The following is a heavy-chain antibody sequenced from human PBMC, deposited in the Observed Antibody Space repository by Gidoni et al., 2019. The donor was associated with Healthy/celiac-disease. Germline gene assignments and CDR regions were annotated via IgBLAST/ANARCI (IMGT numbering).Heavy chain of an antibody. J-gene: IGHJ5*02. D-gene: IGHD2-2*02. CDR1: GGSFSGYY. Sequence: QVQLQQWGAGLLKPSETLSLTCAVYGGSFSGYYWSWIRQPPGKGLEWIGEINHSGSTNYNPSIKSRVTISVDTSKNQFSLKLSSVTAADTAVYYCASIHIGYCSSTSCYKVANWFDPWGQGTLVTVSS. CDR2: INHSGST. CDR3: ASIHIGYCSSTSCYKVANWFDP. V-gene: IGHV4-34*01.